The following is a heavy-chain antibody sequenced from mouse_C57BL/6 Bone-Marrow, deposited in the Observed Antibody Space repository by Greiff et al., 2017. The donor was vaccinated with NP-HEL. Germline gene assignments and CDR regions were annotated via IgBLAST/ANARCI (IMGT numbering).Heavy chain of an antibody. V-gene: IGHV1-54*01. CDR3: ARRGTTVVAEDY. D-gene: IGHD1-1*01. J-gene: IGHJ2*01. CDR2: INPGSGGT. Sequence: QVQLQQSGAELVRPGTSVKVSCKASGYAFTNYLIEWVKQRPGQGLEWIGVINPGSGGTNYNEKFKGKATLTADKSSSTAYMQLSSLTSEDSAVYFCARRGTTVVAEDYWGQGTTLTVSS. CDR1: GYAFTNYL.